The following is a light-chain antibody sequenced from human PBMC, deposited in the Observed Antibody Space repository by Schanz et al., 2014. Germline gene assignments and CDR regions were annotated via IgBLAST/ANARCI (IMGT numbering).Light chain of an antibody. J-gene: IGLJ2*01. CDR1: SSDVGGYNY. CDR2: DVS. Sequence: QSVLTQPRSVSGSPGQSVTISCTGTSSDVGGYNYVSWYQQHPGKAPKLMIYDVSKRPSGVPDRFSGSKSGNTASLTVSGLQAEDEADYYCSSYAGSNNLVFGGGTKLTVL. V-gene: IGLV2-11*01. CDR3: SSYAGSNNLV.